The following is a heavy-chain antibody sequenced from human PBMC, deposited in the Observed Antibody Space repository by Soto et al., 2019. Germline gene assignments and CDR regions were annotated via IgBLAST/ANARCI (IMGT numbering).Heavy chain of an antibody. Sequence: QVELGQSGAEVKKPGSSVKVSCKASGGNFITFAISWVRQAPGQGLEWMGEIIPISSTTKSAHKFQDIVTISSDSSPSAVQMERIRLKSEDTAIYVFAKKLGIDPFGSYGLDDWGQWTTVNVSS. CDR3: AKKLGIDPFGSYGLDD. J-gene: IGHJ6*02. CDR1: GGNFITFA. CDR2: IIPISSTT. D-gene: IGHD7-27*01. V-gene: IGHV1-69*01.